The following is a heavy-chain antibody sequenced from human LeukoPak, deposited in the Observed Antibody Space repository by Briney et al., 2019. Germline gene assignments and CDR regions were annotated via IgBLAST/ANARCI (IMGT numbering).Heavy chain of an antibody. CDR1: GGSIRCDQ. J-gene: IGHJ3*02. V-gene: IGHV4-59*08. CDR3: ARRNDFDI. CDR2: IYYSGNT. Sequence: SETLSLTCTVSGGSIRCDQWNWMRQPPGKGLEWIGYIYYSGNTNYNPSLKSRVTISVDTSKNQFSLKLSSVTAADTAVYYCARRNDFDIWGQGTMVTVSS.